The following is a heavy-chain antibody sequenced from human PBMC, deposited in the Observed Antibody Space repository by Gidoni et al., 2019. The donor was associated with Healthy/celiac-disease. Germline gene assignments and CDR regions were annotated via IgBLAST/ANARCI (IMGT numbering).Heavy chain of an antibody. J-gene: IGHJ6*02. CDR3: ARDGAGVVVAATPEDENYYYYYGMDV. CDR2: IYYSGST. Sequence: QLQLQESGPGLVKPSETLSLTCTVSGGSISSSSYYWGWIRQPPGKGLEWIGIIYYSGSTYYNPSLKSRVTISVDTSKNQFSLKLSSVTAADTAVYYCARDGAGVVVAATPEDENYYYYYGMDVWGQGTTVTVSS. V-gene: IGHV4-39*07. D-gene: IGHD2-15*01. CDR1: GGSISSSSYY.